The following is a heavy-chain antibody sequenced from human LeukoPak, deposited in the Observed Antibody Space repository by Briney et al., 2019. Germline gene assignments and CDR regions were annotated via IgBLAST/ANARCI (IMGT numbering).Heavy chain of an antibody. CDR2: IKPSGSST. CDR1: GYSXTTYY. CDR3: ARVHDSDWYFDY. J-gene: IGHJ4*02. Sequence: ASVKVSCKASGYSXTTYYMHWVRQAPGQGLEWMGIIKPSGSSTRYAQKFQDRVTMTRDTSTSTVYMELSSLRSEDTAVYYCARVHDSDWYFDYWGQGTLVTVSS. D-gene: IGHD6-19*01. V-gene: IGHV1-46*01.